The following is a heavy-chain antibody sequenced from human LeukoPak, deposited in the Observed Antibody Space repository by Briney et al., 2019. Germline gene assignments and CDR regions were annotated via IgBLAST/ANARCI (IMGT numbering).Heavy chain of an antibody. V-gene: IGHV3-30*18. CDR2: ISYDGSSK. Sequence: GGSLRLSCAASGFTFSTYVMYWVRQAPGKGLEWAALISYDGSSKYYADSVKGRFTISRDNSKDTVYLQMDSLRAEDMAVYYCAKVTTSTKYYSGLDVWGQGATVTVSS. CDR1: GFTFSTYV. D-gene: IGHD2-21*02. J-gene: IGHJ6*02. CDR3: AKVTTSTKYYSGLDV.